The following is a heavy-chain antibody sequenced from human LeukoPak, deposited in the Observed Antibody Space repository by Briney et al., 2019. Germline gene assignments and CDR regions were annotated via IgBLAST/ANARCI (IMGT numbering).Heavy chain of an antibody. CDR2: INHSGST. CDR1: GGSSGGYY. V-gene: IGHV4-34*01. J-gene: IGHJ5*02. CDR3: AREGSSSDPGWFDP. Sequence: PSETLSLTCAVYGGSSGGYYWSWIRQPPGKGLEWIGEINHSGSTNYNPSLKSRVTISVDTSKNQFSLKLSSVTAADTAVYYCAREGSSSDPGWFDPWGQGTLVTVSS. D-gene: IGHD6-6*01.